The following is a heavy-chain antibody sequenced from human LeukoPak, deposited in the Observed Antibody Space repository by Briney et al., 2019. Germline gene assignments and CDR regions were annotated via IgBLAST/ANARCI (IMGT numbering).Heavy chain of an antibody. V-gene: IGHV3-21*01. Sequence: GGSLRLSCAASGFTFSSYSMNWVRQAPGKGLEWVSSISSSSSYIYYADSVKGRFTISRDNAKNSLYLQMNSLRAEDTAVYYCARDWSSGHDYAFDYWGQGTLVTVSS. D-gene: IGHD5-12*01. CDR1: GFTFSSYS. CDR3: ARDWSSGHDYAFDY. J-gene: IGHJ4*02. CDR2: ISSSSSYI.